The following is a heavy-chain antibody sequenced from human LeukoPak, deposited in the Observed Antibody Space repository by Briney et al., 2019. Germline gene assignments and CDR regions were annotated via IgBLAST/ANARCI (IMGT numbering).Heavy chain of an antibody. CDR3: ATEYSSSSDFDY. D-gene: IGHD6-6*01. V-gene: IGHV1-2*02. CDR2: INPNSGGT. Sequence: ASVKVSCKASGYTFTGYNMHWVRQAPGQGLEWMGWINPNSGGTNYAQKFQGRVTMTRDTSISTAYMELSRLRSDDTAVYYCATEYSSSSDFDYWGQGTLVTVSS. J-gene: IGHJ4*02. CDR1: GYTFTGYN.